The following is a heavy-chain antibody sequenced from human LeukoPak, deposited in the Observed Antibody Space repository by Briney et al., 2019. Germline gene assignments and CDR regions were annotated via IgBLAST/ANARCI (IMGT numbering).Heavy chain of an antibody. CDR2: IYYSGST. Sequence: SETLSLTCTVSGGSISSSTYYWGWIRQPPGKGPEWIGSIYYSGSTYYNPSLKSRVTISVDTSKNQFSLKLTSVTAADTAVYYCARRLRGGDGYLNWFDPWGQGALVTVSS. J-gene: IGHJ5*02. D-gene: IGHD5-24*01. CDR1: GGSISSSTYY. V-gene: IGHV4-39*01. CDR3: ARRLRGGDGYLNWFDP.